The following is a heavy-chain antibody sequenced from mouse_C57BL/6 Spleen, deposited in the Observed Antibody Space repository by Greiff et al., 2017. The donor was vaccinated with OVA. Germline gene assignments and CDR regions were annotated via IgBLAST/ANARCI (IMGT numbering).Heavy chain of an antibody. Sequence: QVQLKESGAELVRPGASVKLSCKASGYTFTSYGISWVKQRTGQGLEWIGEIYPRSGNTYYNEKFKGKATLTADKSSSTAYMQLRSLTSEDSAVYLYVRRMVPYAKGYWGQGTSVTVS. CDR2: IYPRSGNT. CDR1: GYTFTSYG. V-gene: IGHV1-81*01. CDR3: VRRMVPYAKGY. J-gene: IGHJ4*01. D-gene: IGHD2-2*01.